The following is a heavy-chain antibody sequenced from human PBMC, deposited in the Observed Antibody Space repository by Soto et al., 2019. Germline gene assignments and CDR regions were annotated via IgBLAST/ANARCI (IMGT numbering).Heavy chain of an antibody. J-gene: IGHJ4*02. CDR3: AHRVLRTVFGLVTTTAIYFDF. D-gene: IGHD3-3*01. Sequence: QITLNESGPTQVKPRQTLTLTCTFSGFSLTTSGVGVGWIRQSPGKAPEWLALIYWDDDKRYSPSLKSRLTTTKATSKKQVVLTMADLDPADTATYYCAHRVLRTVFGLVTTTAIYFDFWGQGTPVAFSS. CDR2: IYWDDDK. V-gene: IGHV2-5*02. CDR1: GFSLTTSGVG.